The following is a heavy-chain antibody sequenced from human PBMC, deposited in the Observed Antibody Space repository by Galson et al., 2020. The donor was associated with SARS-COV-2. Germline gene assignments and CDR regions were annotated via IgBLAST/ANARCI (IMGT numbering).Heavy chain of an antibody. D-gene: IGHD3-10*01. J-gene: IGHJ6*03. CDR1: GFTFSTYW. V-gene: IGHV3-74*01. CDR3: ARESAVQGGYYMDF. Sequence: ALHGESLKISCAASGFTFSTYWMHWVRQAPGKGLVWVSRIHRDGSTTTYADSVQGRFTISRDNAKNTLYLQMSSLRAEDAAVYYCARESAVQGGYYMDFWGKGTTVTVSS. CDR2: IHRDGSTT.